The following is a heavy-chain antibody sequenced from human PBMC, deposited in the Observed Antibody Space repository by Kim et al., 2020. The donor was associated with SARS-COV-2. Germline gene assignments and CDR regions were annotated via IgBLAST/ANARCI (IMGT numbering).Heavy chain of an antibody. CDR1: GYAFTTYT. CDR2: INTNTGNP. CDR3: GRTMVRGVIPS. V-gene: IGHV7-4-1*02. D-gene: IGHD3-10*01. J-gene: IGHJ5*02. Sequence: ASVKVSCKASGYAFTTYTMTWVRQAPGHGLEWMGWINTNTGNPTYAQGFTGRFVFSLDTYVSTTYLQINSLQAEDTAVYYCGRTMVRGVIPSWGQGTLVTVSS.